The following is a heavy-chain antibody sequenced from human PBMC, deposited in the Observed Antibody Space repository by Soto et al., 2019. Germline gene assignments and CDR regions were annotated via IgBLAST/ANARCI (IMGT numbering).Heavy chain of an antibody. J-gene: IGHJ3*02. CDR3: ARSERIAAARLDAFDI. CDR2: IYHSGST. CDR1: GGSISSSNW. D-gene: IGHD6-13*01. V-gene: IGHV4-4*02. Sequence: QVQLQESGPGLVKPSGTLSLTCAVSGGSISSSNWWSWVRQPPGKGLEWIGEIYHSGSTNYNPSLKSRVTISADKSKNQFSLKLSSVTAADTAVYYCARSERIAAARLDAFDIWGQGTMVTVSS.